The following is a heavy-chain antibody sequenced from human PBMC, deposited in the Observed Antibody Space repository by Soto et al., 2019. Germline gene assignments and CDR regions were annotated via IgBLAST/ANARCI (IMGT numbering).Heavy chain of an antibody. J-gene: IGHJ4*02. D-gene: IGHD4-17*01. CDR2: IYYSGST. V-gene: IGHV4-28*01. Sequence: QVQLQESGPGQVKPSDTLSLTCAVSGYFISSSNWWGWIRQPPGKGLEWIGYIYYSGSTYYNPSLKSRVTMSVDTSKNQFSLKLSPVTAVDTAMYYYARYDYGDNYFDYWGQGTLVTVSS. CDR3: ARYDYGDNYFDY. CDR1: GYFISSSNW.